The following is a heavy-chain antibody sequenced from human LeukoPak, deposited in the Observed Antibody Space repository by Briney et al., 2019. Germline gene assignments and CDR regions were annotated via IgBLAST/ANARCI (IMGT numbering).Heavy chain of an antibody. CDR2: ISSSGSTI. Sequence: PGGSLRLSCAASGFIFSDYYMSWIRQAPGKGLEWVSYISSSGSTIYYADSVKGRFTISRDNAKNSLYLQMNSLRAEDTAVYYCARGVEMATGFWFDPWGQGTLVTVSS. CDR3: ARGVEMATGFWFDP. CDR1: GFIFSDYY. J-gene: IGHJ5*02. D-gene: IGHD5-24*01. V-gene: IGHV3-11*04.